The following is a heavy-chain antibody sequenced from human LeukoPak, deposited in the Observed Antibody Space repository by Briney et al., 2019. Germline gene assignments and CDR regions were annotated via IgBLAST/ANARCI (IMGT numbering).Heavy chain of an antibody. Sequence: PSETLSLTCTVAGGSISSYYWSWLRQPPGKGLEWSGYIYYSRSTNYNPSLKNRVTISVDTSKNKFILKLSSVTAADTAVYYCARHYYYDSSGYQPFAFDIWDEGTMVTVSS. J-gene: IGHJ3*02. CDR3: ARHYYYDSSGYQPFAFDI. CDR2: IYYSRST. V-gene: IGHV4-59*01. CDR1: GGSISSYY. D-gene: IGHD3-22*01.